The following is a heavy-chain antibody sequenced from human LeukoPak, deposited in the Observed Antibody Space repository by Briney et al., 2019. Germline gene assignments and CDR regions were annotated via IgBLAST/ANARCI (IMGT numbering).Heavy chain of an antibody. J-gene: IGHJ2*01. D-gene: IGHD4-23*01. CDR1: GYTFTSYG. Sequence: ASVKVSCKASGYTFTSYGISWVRQAPGQGLEWMGWMNPNSGNTGYAQKFQGRVTITRNTSISTAYMELTSLRSEDTAVYYCARGGHGGNSYWYFDLWGRGTLVTVSS. CDR2: MNPNSGNT. CDR3: ARGGHGGNSYWYFDL. V-gene: IGHV1-8*03.